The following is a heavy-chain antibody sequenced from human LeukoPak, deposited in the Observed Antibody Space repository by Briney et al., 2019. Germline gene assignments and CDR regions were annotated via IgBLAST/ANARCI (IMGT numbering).Heavy chain of an antibody. V-gene: IGHV4-59*01. D-gene: IGHD3/OR15-3a*01. J-gene: IGHJ3*02. CDR3: ARVRGLYDAFDI. CDR1: GGSISSYY. Sequence: PSETLSHTCTVSGGSISSYYWSWIRQPPGKGLEWIGYIYYSGSTNYNPSLKSRVTISVDTSKNQFSLKLSSVTAADTAVYYCARVRGLYDAFDIWGQGTMVTVSS. CDR2: IYYSGST.